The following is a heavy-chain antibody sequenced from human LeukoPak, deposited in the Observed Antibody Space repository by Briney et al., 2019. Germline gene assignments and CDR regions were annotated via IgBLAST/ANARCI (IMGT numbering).Heavy chain of an antibody. CDR1: GYRFNAYW. CDR2: IYPDDSDT. V-gene: IGHV5-51*01. D-gene: IGHD3-22*01. CDR3: ARPIITSSYYSRGYDAFDV. Sequence: GESLKISCKGSGYRFNAYWIAWVRQMPGKGLEWMGIIYPDDSDTRYSPSFQGQVTISADKSVRTAYLQWSSLKASDTAMYYCARPIITSSYYSRGYDAFDVWGQGTMVTVSS. J-gene: IGHJ3*01.